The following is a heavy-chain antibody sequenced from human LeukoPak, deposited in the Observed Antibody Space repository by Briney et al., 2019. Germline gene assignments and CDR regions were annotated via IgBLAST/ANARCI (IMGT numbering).Heavy chain of an antibody. CDR3: AKGLGRYYYYYGMDV. CDR2: ISYDGSNK. J-gene: IGHJ6*02. V-gene: IGHV3-30*18. CDR1: GFTFSSYG. D-gene: IGHD3-10*01. Sequence: GGSLRLSCAASGFTFSSYGMHWVRQAPGKGLEWVAVISYDGSNKYYADSVKGRFTIFRDNSKNTLYLQMNSLRAEDTAVYYCAKGLGRYYYYYGMDVWGQGTTVTVSS.